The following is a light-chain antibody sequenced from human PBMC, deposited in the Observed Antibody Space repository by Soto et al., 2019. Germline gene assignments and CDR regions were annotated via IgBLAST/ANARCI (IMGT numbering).Light chain of an antibody. V-gene: IGKV3-20*01. Sequence: EIVLTQFPGTLSLSPGERATLSCRASQSVTSSSLAWYQQKVGRAPRVLIYGASNRATGIPDRFSGSGSGTDFTLTISRLEPEDFAVYYCQQYGSSPLLTFGGGTKVDI. CDR3: QQYGSSPLLT. J-gene: IGKJ4*01. CDR2: GAS. CDR1: QSVTSSS.